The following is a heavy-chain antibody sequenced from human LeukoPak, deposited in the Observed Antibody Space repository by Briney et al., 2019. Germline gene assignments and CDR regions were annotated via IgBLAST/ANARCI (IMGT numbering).Heavy chain of an antibody. Sequence: PGRSLRLSCAASGFTFSSYAMHWVRQAPGKGLEWVAVISYDGSNKYYADSVKGRFTISRDNSKNTLYLQMNSLRAEDTAVYYCAREGGGWPAYYYYYGMDVWGQGTTVTVSS. V-gene: IGHV3-30-3*01. D-gene: IGHD3-16*01. J-gene: IGHJ6*02. CDR3: AREGGGWPAYYYYYGMDV. CDR1: GFTFSSYA. CDR2: ISYDGSNK.